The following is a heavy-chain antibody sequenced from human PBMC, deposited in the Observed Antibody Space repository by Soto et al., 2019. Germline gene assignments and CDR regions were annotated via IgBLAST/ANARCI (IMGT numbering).Heavy chain of an antibody. Sequence: LRLSCAASGFTFSSYAMHWVRQAPGKGLEWVAVISYDGSNKYYADSVKGRFTISRDNSKNTLYLQMNSLRAEDTAVYYCARDLVTMIVVVITGAFDIWGQGTMVTVSS. CDR2: ISYDGSNK. CDR1: GFTFSSYA. V-gene: IGHV3-30-3*01. J-gene: IGHJ3*02. D-gene: IGHD3-22*01. CDR3: ARDLVTMIVVVITGAFDI.